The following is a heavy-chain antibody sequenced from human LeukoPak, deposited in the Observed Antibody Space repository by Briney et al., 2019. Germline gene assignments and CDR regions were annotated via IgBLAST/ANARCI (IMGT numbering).Heavy chain of an antibody. CDR1: GFTFSSYE. CDR3: ARSMVTNYFDY. J-gene: IGHJ4*02. D-gene: IGHD2-21*02. CDR2: ISRSGATV. Sequence: PGGSLRLSCVASGFTFSSYEMNWVRQAPGKGLEWISYISRSGATVNDADSVKGRFTISRDDAKQSLHLQMNSLRAEDTAVYYCARSMVTNYFDYWGQGSLVTVSS. V-gene: IGHV3-48*03.